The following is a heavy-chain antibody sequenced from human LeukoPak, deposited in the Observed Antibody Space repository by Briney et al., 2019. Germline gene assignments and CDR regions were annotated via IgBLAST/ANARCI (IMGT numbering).Heavy chain of an antibody. J-gene: IGHJ4*02. CDR3: VSAYCSGGSCYFPFDY. Sequence: SETLSLTCTVSGGSISSSSYYWGWIRQPPGKGLEGIGSIYYSGSTYYNPSLKSRVTISVDTSKNQFSLKLSSVTAADTAVYYCVSAYCSGGSCYFPFDYWGQGTLVTVSS. D-gene: IGHD2-15*01. CDR2: IYYSGST. CDR1: GGSISSSSYY. V-gene: IGHV4-39*01.